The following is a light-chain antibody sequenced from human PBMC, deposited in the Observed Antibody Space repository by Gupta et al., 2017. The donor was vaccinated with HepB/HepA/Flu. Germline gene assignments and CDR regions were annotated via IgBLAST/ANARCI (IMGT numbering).Light chain of an antibody. V-gene: IGLV3-1*01. CDR3: QAWDSSTVV. Sequence: SYELTQPPSVSVSPGQTASITCSGDHLGDKYACWYQQKPGQSPVLVIYQDSKRPPGIPESVSGSSSGNTATLTISGTQAMDEADYYCQAWDSSTVVFGGGTKLTVL. CDR1: HLGDKY. CDR2: QDS. J-gene: IGLJ2*01.